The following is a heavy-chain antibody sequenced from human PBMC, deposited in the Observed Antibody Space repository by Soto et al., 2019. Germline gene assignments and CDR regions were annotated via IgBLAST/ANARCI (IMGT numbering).Heavy chain of an antibody. V-gene: IGHV3-43D*04. CDR1: GFTFDDYG. D-gene: IGHD3-10*01. J-gene: IGHJ4*02. CDR3: AKDLGDTNEGTFYYGTGNFDY. CDR2: ISWDGDNT. Sequence: EVQLVESGGVVVQPGGSLRLSCAASGFTFDDYGMHWVRQAPGKGLEWVSLISWDGDNTYYADSVKGRFTISRDNDKNSLYLQRNSLRAEDTALYYYAKDLGDTNEGTFYYGTGNFDYWGQGTLVTVSS.